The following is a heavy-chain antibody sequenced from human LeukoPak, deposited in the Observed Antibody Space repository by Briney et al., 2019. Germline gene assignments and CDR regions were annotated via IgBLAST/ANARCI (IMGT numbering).Heavy chain of an antibody. CDR3: ARTIFGVVINAFDI. V-gene: IGHV4-38-2*01. J-gene: IGHJ3*02. CDR1: GYSISSGYY. D-gene: IGHD3-3*01. Sequence: SETLSLTCAVSGYSISSGYYWGWIRQPPGKGLEWIGSIYHSGSTYYNPSLKSRVTISADTSKNQFSLKLSSVTAADTAVYYRARTIFGVVINAFDIWGQGTMVTVSS. CDR2: IYHSGST.